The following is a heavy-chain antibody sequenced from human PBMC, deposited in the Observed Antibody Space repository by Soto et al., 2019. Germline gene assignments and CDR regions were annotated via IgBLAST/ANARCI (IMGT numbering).Heavy chain of an antibody. J-gene: IGHJ6*02. V-gene: IGHV4-31*03. CDR3: ARATGPVVAATRLYYYGMDV. Sequence: SETLSLTCTVSGGSISSGGYYWSWIRQHPGKGLEWIGYIYYSGSTHYNPSLKSRVTISVDTSKNQFSLKLSSVTAADTAVYYCARATGPVVAATRLYYYGMDVWGQGTTVTVSS. CDR1: GGSISSGGYY. CDR2: IYYSGST. D-gene: IGHD2-15*01.